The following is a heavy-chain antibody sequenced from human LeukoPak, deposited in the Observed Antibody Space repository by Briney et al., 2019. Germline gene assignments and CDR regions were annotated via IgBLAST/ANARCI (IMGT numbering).Heavy chain of an antibody. CDR1: GFTLSSYS. CDR3: ARDRYSYGFDY. V-gene: IGHV3-21*03. D-gene: IGHD5-18*01. CDR2: ISSSSSYI. Sequence: GGSLRLSCAASGFTLSSYSMNWVRQAPGKGLEWVSSISSSSSYIYYAGSVKGRFTISRDNAKNSLYLQMNSLRAEDTAVYYCARDRYSYGFDYWGQGTLVTVSS. J-gene: IGHJ4*02.